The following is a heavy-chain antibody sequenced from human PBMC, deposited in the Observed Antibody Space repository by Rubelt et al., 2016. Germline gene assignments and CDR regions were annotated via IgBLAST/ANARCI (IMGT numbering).Heavy chain of an antibody. CDR2: INHSGST. Sequence: GKGLEWIGEINHSGSTNYNPSLKSRVTISVDTSKNQFSLKLSSVTAADTAVYYCARVVGAKIPWGQGTLVTVSS. D-gene: IGHD1-26*01. J-gene: IGHJ5*02. V-gene: IGHV4-34*01. CDR3: ARVVGAKIP.